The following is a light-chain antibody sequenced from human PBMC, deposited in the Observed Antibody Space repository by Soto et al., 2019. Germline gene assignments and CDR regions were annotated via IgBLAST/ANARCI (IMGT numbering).Light chain of an antibody. CDR2: GAS. Sequence: EIVLTQSPGTLSLSPGERATLSCRASQSVSSSYLAWYQQKPGQAPRLLIYGASSRATGIPDRFSGSGSGTVFTLTISRLEREDFAVYYCQQYGSSPPALTFGGGTKVEIK. J-gene: IGKJ4*01. CDR1: QSVSSSY. CDR3: QQYGSSPPALT. V-gene: IGKV3-20*01.